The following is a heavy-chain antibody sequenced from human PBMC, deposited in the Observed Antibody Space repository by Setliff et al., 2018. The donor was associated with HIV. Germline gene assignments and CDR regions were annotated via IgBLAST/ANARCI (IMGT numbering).Heavy chain of an antibody. J-gene: IGHJ4*02. Sequence: SETLSLTCTVSGGSTDSGSYYWAWIRQPPGKGLEWIGSMYYTGSTYYNPSLESRVTISIDTSKNQFSLKLNSATAADTAMYYCARDGGSSGWYFVLGYSDYWGPGTLVTVS. V-gene: IGHV4-39*02. CDR2: MYYTGST. D-gene: IGHD6-19*01. CDR3: ARDGGSSGWYFVLGYSDY. CDR1: GGSTDSGSYY.